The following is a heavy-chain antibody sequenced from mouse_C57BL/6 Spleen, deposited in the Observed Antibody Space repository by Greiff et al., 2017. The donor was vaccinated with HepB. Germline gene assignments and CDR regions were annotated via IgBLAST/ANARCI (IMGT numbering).Heavy chain of an antibody. CDR1: GYTFTSYT. Sequence: VQLQQSGAELARPGASVKMSCKASGYTFTSYTMHWVKQRPGQGLEWIGYINPSSGYTKYNQKFKDKATLTADKSSSTAYMQLRSLTSEDSAVYYCARGGSSGYVGFAYRGPGILVTVAA. D-gene: IGHD3-2*02. V-gene: IGHV1-4*01. CDR2: INPSSGYT. CDR3: ARGGSSGYVGFAY. J-gene: IGHJ3*01.